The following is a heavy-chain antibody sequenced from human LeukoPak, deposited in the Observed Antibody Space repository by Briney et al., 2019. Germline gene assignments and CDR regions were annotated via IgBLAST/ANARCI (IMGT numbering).Heavy chain of an antibody. V-gene: IGHV3-30*02. CDR3: AKHSTIFGSIDY. CDR1: GFTFSNYG. J-gene: IGHJ4*02. Sequence: GGSLRLSCTASGFTFSNYGIHWVRQAPGKGLEWVAFIRYDGSEKYYAESVKGRFTISRDNSKNTANLQINSLRAEDTAVYYCAKHSTIFGSIDYWGQGTLVTVSS. D-gene: IGHD3-3*01. CDR2: IRYDGSEK.